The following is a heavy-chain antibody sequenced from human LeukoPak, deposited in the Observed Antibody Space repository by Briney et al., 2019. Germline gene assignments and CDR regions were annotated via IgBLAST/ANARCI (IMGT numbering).Heavy chain of an antibody. CDR3: AKDKGGPGDYFDY. J-gene: IGHJ4*02. CDR1: GFTFSSYA. CDR2: IGGGGGST. V-gene: IGHV3-23*01. Sequence: GGSLRLSCAASGFTFSSYAMSWVRQAPGKGLEGVSAIGGGGGSTYYADSVKGRFTISRDNSKNTLYLQMNSLRAEDTAVYYCAKDKGGPGDYFDYWGQGTLVTVSS. D-gene: IGHD3-10*01.